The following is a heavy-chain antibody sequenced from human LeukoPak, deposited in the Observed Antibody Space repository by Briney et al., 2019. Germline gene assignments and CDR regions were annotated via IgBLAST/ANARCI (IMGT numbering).Heavy chain of an antibody. V-gene: IGHV1-69*01. D-gene: IGHD4-23*01. CDR2: IIPIFGTA. CDR1: GGTFSSYA. CDR3: ARDYPLDYGGNPHDAFDI. Sequence: SVKVSCKASGGTFSSYAISWVRQAPGQGLEWMGGIIPIFGTANYAQKFQGRVTITADESTSTAYMELSSLRSEDTAVYYCARDYPLDYGGNPHDAFDIWGQGTMVTVSS. J-gene: IGHJ3*02.